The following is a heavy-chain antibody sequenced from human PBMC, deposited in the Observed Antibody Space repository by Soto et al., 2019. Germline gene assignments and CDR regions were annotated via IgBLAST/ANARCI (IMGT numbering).Heavy chain of an antibody. CDR2: IYYSGST. V-gene: IGHV4-31*03. J-gene: IGHJ5*02. CDR3: ARWWSGSRQGFDP. Sequence: QVQLQESGPGLVKPSQPLSLTCTVPGGSISSGDYYWSWIRPHPGKGLEWIGYIYYSGSTYYNPSLKSRVTISVDTSKNQFSLKLSSVTAAATAVYYCARWWSGSRQGFDPWGQGTLVTVSS. D-gene: IGHD3-3*01. CDR1: GGSISSGDYY.